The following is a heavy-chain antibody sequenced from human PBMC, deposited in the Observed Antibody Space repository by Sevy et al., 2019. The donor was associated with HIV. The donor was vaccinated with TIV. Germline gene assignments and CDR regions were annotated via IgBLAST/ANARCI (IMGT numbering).Heavy chain of an antibody. Sequence: GGSLSLSCAASGFTFSNYWMSWVRQAPGKGLEWVANKQEDGSDKYYVDSVKSRFTISRDNAKKSLYLQMNSLRAEDPALYYCATDPFSVTTSNDYMDVWGKGTTVTVSS. CDR2: KQEDGSDK. V-gene: IGHV3-7*01. CDR1: GFTFSNYW. CDR3: ATDPFSVTTSNDYMDV. D-gene: IGHD4-17*01. J-gene: IGHJ6*03.